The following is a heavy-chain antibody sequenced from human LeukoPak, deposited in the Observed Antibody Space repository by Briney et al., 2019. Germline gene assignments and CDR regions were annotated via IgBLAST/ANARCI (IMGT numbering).Heavy chain of an antibody. CDR3: ARDFRD. Sequence: SETLSLTCTVSGGSISSDTYYWTWIRQPAGKGLEWIGLIYTSGSTNYNPSLKSRVTISIDTSKNLLSLKLTSVTAADTAVYYCARDFRDWGQGTLVTVSS. D-gene: IGHD3-10*01. V-gene: IGHV4-61*02. CDR1: GGSISSDTYY. J-gene: IGHJ4*02. CDR2: IYTSGST.